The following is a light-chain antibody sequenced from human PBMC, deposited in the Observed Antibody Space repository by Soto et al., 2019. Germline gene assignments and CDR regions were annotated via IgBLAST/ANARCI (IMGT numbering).Light chain of an antibody. V-gene: IGKV2-30*01. CDR3: MQGTHSFT. CDR1: QSLVYSDGNTY. J-gene: IGKJ3*01. CDR2: KVS. Sequence: DVVMTQSPLSLPVTLGQPASISCRSSQSLVYSDGNTYLNWFQQRPGQSPGRLIFKVSNRDSGVPDRFSGSGSGTNFTLKISRVEAEDVGVYYCMQGTHSFTFGPGTKVDIK.